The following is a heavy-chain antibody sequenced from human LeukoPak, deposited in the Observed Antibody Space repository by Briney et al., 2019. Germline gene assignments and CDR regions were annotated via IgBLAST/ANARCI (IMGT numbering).Heavy chain of an antibody. CDR1: GYTFTSYF. CDR2: INPSGGST. J-gene: IGHJ6*03. Sequence: ASVKVSCKASGYTFTSYFMHWVRQAPGQGLEWMGIINPSGGSTSYAQKFQGRVTMTRDTSTSTVYMELSSLRSEDTAVYYCARDRGYYYDSSGYYRNCPMDVWGKGTTVTVSS. CDR3: ARDRGYYYDSSGYYRNCPMDV. V-gene: IGHV1-46*01. D-gene: IGHD3-22*01.